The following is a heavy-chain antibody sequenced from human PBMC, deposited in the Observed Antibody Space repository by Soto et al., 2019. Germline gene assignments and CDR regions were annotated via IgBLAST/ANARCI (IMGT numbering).Heavy chain of an antibody. D-gene: IGHD5-18*01. CDR2: IIPIFGTA. J-gene: IGHJ5*02. CDR1: GGTFSSYA. CDR3: ARGARRLWLRMRFDP. Sequence: SVKVSCKASGGTFSSYAISWVRQAPGQGLEWMGGIIPIFGTANYAQKFQGRVTITADESTSTAYMELSSLRSEDTAVYYCARGARRLWLRMRFDPWGQGTLVTVSS. V-gene: IGHV1-69*13.